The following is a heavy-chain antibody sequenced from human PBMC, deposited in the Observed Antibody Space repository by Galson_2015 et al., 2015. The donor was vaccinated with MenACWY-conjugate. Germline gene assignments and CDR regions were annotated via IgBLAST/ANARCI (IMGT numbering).Heavy chain of an antibody. J-gene: IGHJ5*02. CDR2: IYYSGST. V-gene: IGHV4-59*08. CDR3: ARQVVAATEPRFDP. Sequence: ETLSLTCTVSGGSISSYYWSWIRPPPGKGLEWIGYIYYSGSTYYNPSLKSRVTISVDTSKNQFSLKLSSVTAADTAVYYCARQVVAATEPRFDPWGQGTLVTVSS. CDR1: GGSISSYY. D-gene: IGHD2-15*01.